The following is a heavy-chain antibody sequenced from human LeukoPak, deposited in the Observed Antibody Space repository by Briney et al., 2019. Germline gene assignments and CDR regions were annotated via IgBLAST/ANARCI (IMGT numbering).Heavy chain of an antibody. Sequence: SETLSLTCTVSGGSISSSSYYWGWIRQPPGKGLEWIGYIYYSGSSYYNPSLRSRVTISVDTSKYHFSLKPSSVTAADTAVYYCARNRDGYNSFDYWGQGTLVTVSS. CDR2: IYYSGSS. V-gene: IGHV4-31*03. CDR1: GGSISSSSYY. D-gene: IGHD5-24*01. CDR3: ARNRDGYNSFDY. J-gene: IGHJ4*02.